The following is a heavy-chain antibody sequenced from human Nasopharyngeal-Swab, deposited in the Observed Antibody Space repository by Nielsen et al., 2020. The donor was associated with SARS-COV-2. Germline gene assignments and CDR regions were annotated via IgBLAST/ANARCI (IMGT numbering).Heavy chain of an antibody. CDR1: GFTFSSYS. V-gene: IGHV3-21*01. D-gene: IGHD1-26*01. CDR2: ISSSSSYI. Sequence: GESLKIFCAASGFTFSSYSMNWVRQAPGKGLEWVSSISSSSSYIYYADSVKGRFTISRDNAKNSLYLQMNSLRAEDTAVYYCAREAPPRKGGSHYYYYYYMDVWGKGTTVTVSS. CDR3: AREAPPRKGGSHYYYYYYMDV. J-gene: IGHJ6*03.